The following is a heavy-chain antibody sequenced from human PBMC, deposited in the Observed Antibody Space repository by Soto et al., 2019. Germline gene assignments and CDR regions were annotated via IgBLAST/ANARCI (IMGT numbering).Heavy chain of an antibody. CDR2: IYYSGST. D-gene: IGHD4-4*01. Sequence: ASETLSLTCTVSGGSISSYYWSWIRQPPGKGLEWIGYIYYSGSTNYNPSLKSRVTISVDTSKNQFSLKLSSVTAADTAVYYCARRTGYSNPYFDYWGQGTLVTVSS. CDR3: ARRTGYSNPYFDY. CDR1: GGSISSYY. J-gene: IGHJ4*02. V-gene: IGHV4-59*08.